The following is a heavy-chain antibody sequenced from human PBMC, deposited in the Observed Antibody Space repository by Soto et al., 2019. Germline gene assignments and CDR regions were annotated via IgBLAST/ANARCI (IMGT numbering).Heavy chain of an antibody. J-gene: IGHJ3*01. CDR3: AKGFIVVVTVIRKDDAFDV. Sequence: VGSLRLSCAASGFAFGNYGMNWVRQSPGKWLEWVSGISGGGGSTYYADSVKGRFTVSRDPSKSTVFLEMNSLRAEDTAVYYCAKGFIVVVTVIRKDDAFDVWGHGTLVTVSS. D-gene: IGHD2-21*02. V-gene: IGHV3-23*01. CDR1: GFAFGNYG. CDR2: ISGGGGST.